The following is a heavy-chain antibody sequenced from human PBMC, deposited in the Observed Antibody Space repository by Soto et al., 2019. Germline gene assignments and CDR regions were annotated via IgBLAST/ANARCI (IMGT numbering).Heavy chain of an antibody. V-gene: IGHV3-53*02. CDR1: GLSVSHKY. CDR3: AREGYAYGLDL. D-gene: IGHD3-10*01. J-gene: IGHJ1*01. CDR2: TYTGGNS. Sequence: EAQLVQTGGGLIKPGGSLSLSCAASGLSVSHKYMSWVRQAPGKGLEWVSLTYTGGNSYFADFVKGRFIVSRDISKNTLFLHKYSLAAEDTAVYYCAREGYAYGLDLGGQGSLVTVSS.